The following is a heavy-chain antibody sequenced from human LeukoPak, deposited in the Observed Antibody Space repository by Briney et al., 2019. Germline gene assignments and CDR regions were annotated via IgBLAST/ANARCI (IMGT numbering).Heavy chain of an antibody. V-gene: IGHV1-46*01. CDR1: GYTFSNYN. Sequence: ASVKVSCKASGYTFSNYNIHWVRQAPGQGLEWMGIVNPSGDSTNYAQNFQGRVTMTGDTSTSTVYMELSSLRSEDTAVYYCARVREGYNEAYDIWGKGKMVTVPS. D-gene: IGHD5-24*01. CDR3: ARVREGYNEAYDI. J-gene: IGHJ3*02. CDR2: VNPSGDST.